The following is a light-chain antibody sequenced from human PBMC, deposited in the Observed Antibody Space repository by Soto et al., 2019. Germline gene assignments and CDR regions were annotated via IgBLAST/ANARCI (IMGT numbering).Light chain of an antibody. J-gene: IGLJ2*01. CDR1: YSNIGRYT. Sequence: QSVLTQPPSASGTPGQRVTISCSGSYSNIGRYTVNWYQQLPGTAPKLLIYTDNQRPSGVPDRFSGSKSGTSASLAISGLQSEDESHYYCAAWGDSLNGPVFGGGTKLTVL. CDR3: AAWGDSLNGPV. CDR2: TDN. V-gene: IGLV1-44*01.